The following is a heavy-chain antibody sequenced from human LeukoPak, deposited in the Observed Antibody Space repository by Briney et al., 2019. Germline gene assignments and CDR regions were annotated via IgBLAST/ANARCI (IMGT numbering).Heavy chain of an antibody. D-gene: IGHD3-22*01. CDR3: ARGSGYYRYYFDY. CDR2: INPNSGGT. CDR1: GYTFTSYY. J-gene: IGHJ4*02. V-gene: IGHV1-2*06. Sequence: ASVKVSCKASGYTFTSYYMHWVRQAPGQGLEWMGRINPNSGGTNYAQKFQGRVTMTRDTSISTAYMELSRLRSDDTAVYYCARGSGYYRYYFDYWGQGTLVTVSS.